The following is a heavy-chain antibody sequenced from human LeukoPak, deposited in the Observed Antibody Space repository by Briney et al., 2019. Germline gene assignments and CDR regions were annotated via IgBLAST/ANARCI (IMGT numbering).Heavy chain of an antibody. Sequence: PSETLSLTCTVSGGSINTYYWNWIRQPPGKGLEWIGYIYSSGSTYYNPSLKSRLIMSVDTSKNQFSLKLSSVTAADTAVYYCARAPYSSSWYYFDYWGQGTLVTVSS. CDR2: IYSSGST. CDR1: GGSINTYY. D-gene: IGHD6-13*01. J-gene: IGHJ4*02. CDR3: ARAPYSSSWYYFDY. V-gene: IGHV4-59*13.